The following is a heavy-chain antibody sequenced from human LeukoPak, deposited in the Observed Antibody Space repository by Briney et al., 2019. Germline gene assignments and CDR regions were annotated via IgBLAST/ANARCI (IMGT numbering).Heavy chain of an antibody. CDR3: ARDWLVHPYYYYYGMDV. D-gene: IGHD6-19*01. V-gene: IGHV7-4-1*02. CDR2: INTNTGNP. J-gene: IGHJ6*02. Sequence: GASVKVSCKASGYTFTGYYMHWVRQAPGQGLEWMGWINTNTGNPTYAQGFTGRFVFSLDTSVSTAYLQISSLKAEDTAVYYCARDWLVHPYYYYYGMDVWGQGTTVTVSS. CDR1: GYTFTGYY.